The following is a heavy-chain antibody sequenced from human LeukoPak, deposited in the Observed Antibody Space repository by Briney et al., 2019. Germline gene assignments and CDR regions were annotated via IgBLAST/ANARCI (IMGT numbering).Heavy chain of an antibody. D-gene: IGHD6-19*01. CDR3: AKHLKQSNSGWSASYDA. CDR2: ISSGAGTT. V-gene: IGHV3-23*01. CDR1: GFTFSNYA. J-gene: IGHJ5*02. Sequence: LPGGSLRLSCAASGFTFSNYAMSWVRQVPGKWLEWVSAISSGAGTTGYADSVKGRFTISRVNSKSTIYLQMNSLRAEDTAVYYCAKHLKQSNSGWSASYDAWGQGTPVTVSS.